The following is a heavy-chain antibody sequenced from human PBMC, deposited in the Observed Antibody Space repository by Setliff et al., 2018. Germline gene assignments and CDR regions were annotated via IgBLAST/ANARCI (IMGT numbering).Heavy chain of an antibody. CDR1: GGSISSYY. D-gene: IGHD1-26*01. CDR3: ARAPPNRYSGSYEYFYMNV. V-gene: IGHV4-4*08. J-gene: IGHJ6*03. CDR2: IYASGST. Sequence: SETLSLTCTVSGGSISSYYWSWIRQPPGKGLEWIGYIYASGSTNYNPSLKSRVTLSVDTSKNQFSLKVSSVTAADTAVYYCARAPPNRYSGSYEYFYMNVWGKGTTVTVSS.